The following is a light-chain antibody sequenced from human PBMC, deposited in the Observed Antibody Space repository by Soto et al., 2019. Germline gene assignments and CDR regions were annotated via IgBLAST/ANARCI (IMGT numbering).Light chain of an antibody. Sequence: IVLTQSPGTLSLSPGERATLSCRASQSVSSKYLAWYQQKPGQPPRLLLYGTFSRATGVPDRFSGSGSGTDLTLTINRLEPEYFAVYYCQQYVSSPYTFGQGTRLEIK. CDR2: GTF. J-gene: IGKJ2*01. CDR1: QSVSSKY. V-gene: IGKV3-20*01. CDR3: QQYVSSPYT.